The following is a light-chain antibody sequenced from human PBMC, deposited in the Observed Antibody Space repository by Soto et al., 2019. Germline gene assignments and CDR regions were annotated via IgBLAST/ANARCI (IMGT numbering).Light chain of an antibody. CDR1: QSVQIF. V-gene: IGKV3-11*01. CDR3: KQRYHWPPLT. CDR2: DSS. Sequence: IVLTQSPATLSLSPGERATLSCRASQSVQIFLAWYQQKPGQPPRLLIYDSSNRATGVPARFSGSGSGTDFTLTISSLEPEDFAVYYCKQRYHWPPLTFGGGTKVEIK. J-gene: IGKJ4*01.